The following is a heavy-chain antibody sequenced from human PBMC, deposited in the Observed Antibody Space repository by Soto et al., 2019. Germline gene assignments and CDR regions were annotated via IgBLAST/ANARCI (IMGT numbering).Heavy chain of an antibody. CDR3: AKVPLGPDDIDY. V-gene: IGHV3-23*01. Sequence: EVQLLDSGGALVQPAGSLRLSCAASGFTFSNYDMTWVRQAPGKGLEWVSRIGGSGDRTYYADSVKGRFTISRDNSRNTLYLQMNSLRAEDTAMYYCAKVPLGPDDIDYWGQGALVTVSS. J-gene: IGHJ4*02. D-gene: IGHD2-2*01. CDR1: GFTFSNYD. CDR2: IGGSGDRT.